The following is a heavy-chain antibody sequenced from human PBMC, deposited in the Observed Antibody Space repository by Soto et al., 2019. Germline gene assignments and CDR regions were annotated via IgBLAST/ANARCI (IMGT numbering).Heavy chain of an antibody. CDR3: AAYCYTMTCTHFHGYS. V-gene: IGHV3-7*03. CDR2: IKQDESDK. D-gene: IGHD3-16*02. Sequence: EVQLVESGGGLVQTGGSLRLSCAVSGFRFRDYWMSWVRQAPGKWLEWVANIKQDESDKYYVDSVKGRFTISRDNAKNALYLQMNRRRVEDTAVYYCAAYCYTMTCTHFHGYSWGQGTQVTVSS. CDR1: GFRFRDYW. J-gene: IGHJ5*02.